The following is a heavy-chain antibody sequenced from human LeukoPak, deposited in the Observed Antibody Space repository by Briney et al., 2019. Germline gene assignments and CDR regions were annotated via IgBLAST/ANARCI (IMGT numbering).Heavy chain of an antibody. CDR2: ISYDGSNK. J-gene: IGHJ5*02. V-gene: IGHV3-30*01. CDR3: ARGGGNNWFDP. CDR1: GFTFSSYA. D-gene: IGHD2-15*01. Sequence: PGGSLRLSCAASGFTFSSYAMHWVRQAPGKGLEWVAVISYDGSNKYYADSVKGRFTISRDNSKNTLYLQMNSLRAEDTAVYYCARGGGNNWFDPWGQGTLVTVSS.